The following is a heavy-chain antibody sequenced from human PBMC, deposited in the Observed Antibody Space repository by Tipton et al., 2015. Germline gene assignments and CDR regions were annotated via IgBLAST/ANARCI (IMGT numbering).Heavy chain of an antibody. J-gene: IGHJ3*02. CDR1: GASISSSNW. CDR3: ARDRRHSSSSQAFDI. Sequence: LSLTCGVSGASISSSNWWSWVRQPPGKGLEWIGEIYHGGTTNYNPSLKSRVTMSLDRSNNQFSLSLTSVTAADTAMYYCARDRRHSSSSQAFDIWGQGTMVTVSS. V-gene: IGHV4-4*02. D-gene: IGHD6-6*01. CDR2: IYHGGTT.